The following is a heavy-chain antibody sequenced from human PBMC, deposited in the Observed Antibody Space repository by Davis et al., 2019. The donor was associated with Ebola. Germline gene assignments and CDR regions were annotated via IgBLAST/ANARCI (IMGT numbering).Heavy chain of an antibody. CDR1: GYTFTSYD. D-gene: IGHD3-9*01. Sequence: ASVKVSCKASGYTFTSYDINWVRQATGQGLEWMGWMNPNSGNTGYAQKFQGRVTMTRNTTISTAYMELSSLRSEDTAVYYCARPYYDILTGYQPFGYWGQGTLVTVSS. V-gene: IGHV1-8*01. CDR3: ARPYYDILTGYQPFGY. J-gene: IGHJ4*02. CDR2: MNPNSGNT.